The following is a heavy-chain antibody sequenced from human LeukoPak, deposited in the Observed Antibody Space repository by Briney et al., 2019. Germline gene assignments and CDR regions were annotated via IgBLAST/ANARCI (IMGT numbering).Heavy chain of an antibody. D-gene: IGHD3-9*01. CDR3: ARDMTDWWFDP. CDR1: GGSISSGGYY. CDR2: IYYSGST. J-gene: IGHJ5*02. V-gene: IGHV4-31*03. Sequence: PSETLSLTRTVSGGSISSGGYYWSWIRQHPGKGLEWIGYIYYSGSTHYNPSLKSRVTISVDTSKNQFSLKLSSVTAADTAVYYCARDMTDWWFDPWGQGTLVTVSS.